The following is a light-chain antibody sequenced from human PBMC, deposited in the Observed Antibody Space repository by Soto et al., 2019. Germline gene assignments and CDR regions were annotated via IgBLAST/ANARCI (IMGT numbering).Light chain of an antibody. Sequence: EIVLTQSPATLSLSPGERATLSCRASESVSSNLAWFQQKPGQAPRLLISDTSTRATGVPARFSGGGSGTEFTLTISSLQSEDFAVYYCQQYNNWPKTFGQGTKVDI. CDR2: DTS. J-gene: IGKJ1*01. CDR3: QQYNNWPKT. V-gene: IGKV3-15*01. CDR1: ESVSSN.